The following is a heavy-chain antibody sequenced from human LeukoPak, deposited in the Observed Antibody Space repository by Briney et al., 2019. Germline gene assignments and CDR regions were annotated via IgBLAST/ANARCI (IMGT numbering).Heavy chain of an antibody. CDR2: IYHSGST. CDR1: GYSISSGYY. V-gene: IGHV4-38-2*01. J-gene: IGHJ4*02. Sequence: SETLSLTCAVSGYSISSGYYWGWIRQPPGKGLEWIGSIYHSGSTYYNPSLKSRVTISVDTSKNQFSLKLSSVTAADTAVYYCARHKRGYSYGYLYWGQGTLVTVSS. CDR3: ARHKRGYSYGYLY. D-gene: IGHD5-18*01.